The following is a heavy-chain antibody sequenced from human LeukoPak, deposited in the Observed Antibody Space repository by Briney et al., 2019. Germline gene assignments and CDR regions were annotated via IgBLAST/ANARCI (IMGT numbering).Heavy chain of an antibody. CDR3: ARGSTRTTCIDY. Sequence: GGSLRLSCAASGFTFSSYSMNWVRQAPGKGLEWVSSISSSSSYIYYADSMKGRFTISRDNAKNTLYLQMNSLRAEDTAVYYCARGSTRTTCIDYWGQGTLVTVSS. D-gene: IGHD2/OR15-2a*01. V-gene: IGHV3-21*06. CDR1: GFTFSSYS. CDR2: ISSSSSYI. J-gene: IGHJ4*02.